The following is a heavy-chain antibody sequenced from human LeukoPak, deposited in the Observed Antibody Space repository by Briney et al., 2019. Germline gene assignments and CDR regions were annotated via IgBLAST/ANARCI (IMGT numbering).Heavy chain of an antibody. Sequence: SVKVSCKASGGTFSSYAISWVRQAPGQGLEWMGGIIPIFGTANYAQKFQGRVTITADESTSTAYMELSSLRSEDAAVYYCARSLTVVPGYYYYYYMDVWGKGTTVTISS. D-gene: IGHD2-2*01. CDR1: GGTFSSYA. CDR2: IIPIFGTA. CDR3: ARSLTVVPGYYYYYYMDV. J-gene: IGHJ6*03. V-gene: IGHV1-69*13.